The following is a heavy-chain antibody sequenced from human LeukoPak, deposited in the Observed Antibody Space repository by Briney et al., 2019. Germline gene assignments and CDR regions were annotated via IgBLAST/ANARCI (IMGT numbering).Heavy chain of an antibody. CDR2: ISGDGGST. J-gene: IGHJ5*02. D-gene: IGHD3-3*01. CDR3: AKDPTYDFWSGYLRGKNWFDP. V-gene: IGHV3-43*02. CDR1: GFTLDDYA. Sequence: GGSLTLSCAASGFTLDDYAMHWVRQAPGKGLEWVSLISGDGGSTYYADSVKGRFTISRDNSKNSLYLQMNSLRTEDTALYYCAKDPTYDFWSGYLRGKNWFDPWGQGTLVTVSS.